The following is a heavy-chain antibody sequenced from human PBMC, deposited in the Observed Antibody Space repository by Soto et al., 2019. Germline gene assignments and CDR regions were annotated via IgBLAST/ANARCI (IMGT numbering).Heavy chain of an antibody. Sequence: GGSLRLSCAASGFTFSSYVMHWVRQAPGKGLEWVAVISYDGSNKYYADSVKGRFTISRDNSKNTLYLQMNSLRAEDTAVYYCAKPGTYYYDSSGLDYWGQGTLVTVSS. D-gene: IGHD3-22*01. CDR2: ISYDGSNK. J-gene: IGHJ4*02. CDR3: AKPGTYYYDSSGLDY. V-gene: IGHV3-30*18. CDR1: GFTFSSYV.